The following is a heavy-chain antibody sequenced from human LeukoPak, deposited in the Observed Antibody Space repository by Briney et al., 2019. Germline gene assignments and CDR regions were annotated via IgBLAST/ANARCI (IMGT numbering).Heavy chain of an antibody. J-gene: IGHJ6*02. CDR3: ARAGADSSGYFSGHYYGLDV. Sequence: SETLSLTCAVYGGSFSGYYWSWIRQPPGKGLEWIGEINHSGSTNYNPSLKSRVTISVDTSKNQFSLKLSSVTAADTAVYYCARAGADSSGYFSGHYYGLDVWGQGTTVAVSS. D-gene: IGHD3-22*01. V-gene: IGHV4-34*01. CDR1: GGSFSGYY. CDR2: INHSGST.